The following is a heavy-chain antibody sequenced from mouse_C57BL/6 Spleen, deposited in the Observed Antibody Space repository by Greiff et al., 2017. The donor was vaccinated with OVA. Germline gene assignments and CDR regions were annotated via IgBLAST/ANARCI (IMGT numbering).Heavy chain of an antibody. J-gene: IGHJ4*01. CDR2: INPNNGGT. V-gene: IGHV1-26*01. CDR1: GYTFTDYY. Sequence: EVQLQQSGPELVKPGASVKISCKASGYTFTDYYMNWVKQSHGKSLEWIGDINPNNGGTSYNQKFKGKATLTVDKSSSTAYMELRSLTSEDSAVYYCARSGGGNYGAMDYWGQGTSVTVSS. CDR3: ARSGGGNYGAMDY. D-gene: IGHD2-1*01.